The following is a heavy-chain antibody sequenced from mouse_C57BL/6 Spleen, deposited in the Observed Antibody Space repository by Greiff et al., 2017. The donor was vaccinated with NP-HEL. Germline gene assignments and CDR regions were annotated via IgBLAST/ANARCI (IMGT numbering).Heavy chain of an antibody. CDR2: ISNGGGST. D-gene: IGHD4-1*01. V-gene: IGHV5-12*01. CDR3: AGLNWDAFDY. CDR1: GFTFSDYY. Sequence: DVHLVESGGGLVQPGGSLKLSCAASGFTFSDYYMYWVRQTPEQRLEWVAYISNGGGSTYYPDTVKGRFTISRDNAKNTPYLQLSRLKSEDAAMYYCAGLNWDAFDYWGQGTTLTVSS. J-gene: IGHJ2*01.